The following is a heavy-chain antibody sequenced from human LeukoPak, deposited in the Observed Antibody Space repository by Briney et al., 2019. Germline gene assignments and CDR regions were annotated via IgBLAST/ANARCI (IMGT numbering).Heavy chain of an antibody. V-gene: IGHV3-23*01. Sequence: GGSLRLSCAASGFTFSSYGMYWVRQAPGKGLEWVSSIFPSSDEIHYADSVKGRFTISRDNSKNTLYLQMNSLRAEDTAVYYCAKDSNIAAAAAPPSDYWGQGTLVTVSS. CDR1: GFTFSSYG. J-gene: IGHJ4*02. D-gene: IGHD6-13*01. CDR3: AKDSNIAAAAAPPSDY. CDR2: IFPSSDEI.